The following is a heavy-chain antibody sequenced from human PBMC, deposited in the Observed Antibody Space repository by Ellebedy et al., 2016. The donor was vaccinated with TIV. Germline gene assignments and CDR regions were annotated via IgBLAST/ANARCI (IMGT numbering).Heavy chain of an antibody. CDR2: IYPTGSS. CDR3: AREKINYEYGLDV. J-gene: IGHJ6*02. V-gene: IGHV4-4*07. Sequence: PGGSLRLSCTVSGGSIGGYYWSWIRQPAGKGLEWVGRIYPTGSSNYNPSLKSRVSMSVDTSKNQFSLNLGSVTAADTAVYYGAREKINYEYGLDVWGQGTTVSVSS. D-gene: IGHD3-16*01. CDR1: GGSIGGYY.